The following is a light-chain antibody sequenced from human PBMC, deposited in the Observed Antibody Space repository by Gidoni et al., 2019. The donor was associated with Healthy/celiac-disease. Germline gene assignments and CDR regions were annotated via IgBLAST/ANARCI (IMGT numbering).Light chain of an antibody. CDR1: QSVSSSY. CDR2: GAS. Sequence: EIVLTQSPGTLSLSPGERATLPCRPSQSVSSSYLAWYQQKPGQAPRLLIYGASSRATGIPDRFSGSGSGTDFTLTISRLETEDFAGYYCQQYGSSPWTFGQGTKVEIK. V-gene: IGKV3-20*01. J-gene: IGKJ1*01. CDR3: QQYGSSPWT.